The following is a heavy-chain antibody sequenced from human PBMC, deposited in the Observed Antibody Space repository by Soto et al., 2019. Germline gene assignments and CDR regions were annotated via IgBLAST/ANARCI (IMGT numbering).Heavy chain of an antibody. V-gene: IGHV3-53*01. J-gene: IGHJ4*02. CDR1: GFTVSSNY. Sequence: GGSLRLSCAASGFTVSSNYMSWVRQAPGKGLEWVSVIYSGGSTYYADSVKGRFTISRDNSKNTLYLQMNSLRAEDTAVYYCARDPEVRGVAGNWGQGTLVTVSS. D-gene: IGHD3-10*01. CDR3: ARDPEVRGVAGN. CDR2: IYSGGST.